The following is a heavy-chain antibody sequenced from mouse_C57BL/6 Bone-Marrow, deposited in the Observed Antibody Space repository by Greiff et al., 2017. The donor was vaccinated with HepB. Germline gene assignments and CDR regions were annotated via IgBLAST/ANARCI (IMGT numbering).Heavy chain of an antibody. CDR2: INPNNGGT. CDR1: GYTFTDYY. J-gene: IGHJ3*01. D-gene: IGHD1-1*01. CDR3: ATNYYGSSYAWFAY. Sequence: VQLQQSGPELVKPGASVKISCKASGYTFTDYYMNWVKQSHGKSLEWIGDINPNNGGTSYNQTFKGKATLTVDKSSSTAYMELRSLTSEDSAVYYCATNYYGSSYAWFAYWGQGTLVTVSA. V-gene: IGHV1-26*01.